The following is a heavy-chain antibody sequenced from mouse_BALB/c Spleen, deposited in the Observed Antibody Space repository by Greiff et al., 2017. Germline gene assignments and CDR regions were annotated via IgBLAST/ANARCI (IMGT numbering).Heavy chain of an antibody. CDR3: ARYYYGYEWYFDV. D-gene: IGHD1-2*01. J-gene: IGHJ1*01. Sequence: EVHLVESGPSLVKPSQTLSLTCSVTGDSITSGYWNWIRKFPGNKLEYMGYISYSGSTYYNPSLKSRISITRDTSKNQYYLQLNSVTTEDTATYYCARYYYGYEWYFDVWGAGTTVTVSS. CDR1: GDSITSGY. CDR2: ISYSGST. V-gene: IGHV3-8*02.